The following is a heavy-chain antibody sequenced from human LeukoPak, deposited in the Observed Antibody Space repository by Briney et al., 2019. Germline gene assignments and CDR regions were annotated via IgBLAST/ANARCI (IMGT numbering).Heavy chain of an antibody. J-gene: IGHJ6*02. CDR3: AKAMSYYYYYYGMDV. V-gene: IGHV3-23*01. Sequence: GGSLRLSCAASGSTFSSYAMSWVRQAPGKGLEWVSAISGSGGSTYYADSVKGRFTTSRDNSKNTLYLQMNSLRAEDTAVYYCAKAMSYYYYYYGMDVWGQGTTVTVSS. D-gene: IGHD5/OR15-5a*01. CDR2: ISGSGGST. CDR1: GSTFSSYA.